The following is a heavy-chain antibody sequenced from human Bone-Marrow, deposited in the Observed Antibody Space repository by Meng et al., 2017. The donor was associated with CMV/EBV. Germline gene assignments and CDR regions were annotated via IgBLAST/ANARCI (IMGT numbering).Heavy chain of an antibody. Sequence: GESLKISCAASGFTFSSYDMNWVRQAPGKGLEWVSSISRSGSFIYYADSVKGRFTISRDNAKNSLYLQMNSLRAEDTAVYFCAREDYNDLPGRSGAFDIWGQGTRVTVSS. CDR2: ISRSGSFI. J-gene: IGHJ3*02. CDR1: GFTFSSYD. V-gene: IGHV3-21*06. D-gene: IGHD3-10*01. CDR3: AREDYNDLPGRSGAFDI.